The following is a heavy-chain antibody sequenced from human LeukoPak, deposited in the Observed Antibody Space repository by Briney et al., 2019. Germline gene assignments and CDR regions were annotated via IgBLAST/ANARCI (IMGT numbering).Heavy chain of an antibody. D-gene: IGHD3-22*01. CDR3: AREGPLYDSSGYTIDY. CDR1: GGSISSYY. V-gene: IGHV4-59*01. Sequence: SETLSLTCTVSGGSISSYYWSWIRQPPGKGLEWIRYIYYSGSTNSNPSLKSRVTISVDTSKNQFSLKLSSVTAADTAVYYCAREGPLYDSSGYTIDYWDQGTLVTVSS. J-gene: IGHJ4*02. CDR2: IYYSGST.